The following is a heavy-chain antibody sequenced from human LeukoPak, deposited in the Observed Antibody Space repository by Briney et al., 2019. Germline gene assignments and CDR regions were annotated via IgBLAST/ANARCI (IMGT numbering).Heavy chain of an antibody. Sequence: GASVKVSCKASGGTFSSYAISWVRQATGQGLEWMGWMNPNSGNTGYAQKFQGRVTMTRNTSISTAYMELSSLRSEDTAVYYCARVPGDLVGYSYYGMDVWGQGTTVTVSS. V-gene: IGHV1-8*02. CDR3: ARVPGDLVGYSYYGMDV. J-gene: IGHJ6*02. D-gene: IGHD1-1*01. CDR1: GGTFSSYA. CDR2: MNPNSGNT.